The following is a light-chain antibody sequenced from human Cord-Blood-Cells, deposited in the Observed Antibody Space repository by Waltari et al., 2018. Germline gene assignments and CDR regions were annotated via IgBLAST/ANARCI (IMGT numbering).Light chain of an antibody. V-gene: IGLV3-21*04. CDR2: YDS. J-gene: IGLJ2*01. Sequence: SYVLTQPPSVSVAPGKTARITCGGNNIGSKSVHWYQQKPGQAPVLVIYYDSDRPSGIPERFSGSNSGNTATLTISRVEAGDEADYYCQVWDRSSVVFGGGTKLTVL. CDR1: NIGSKS. CDR3: QVWDRSSVV.